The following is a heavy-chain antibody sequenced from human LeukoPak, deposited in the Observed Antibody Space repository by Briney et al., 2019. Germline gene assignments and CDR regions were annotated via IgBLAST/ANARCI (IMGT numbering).Heavy chain of an antibody. CDR1: GYTFTNYY. V-gene: IGHV1-46*01. Sequence: GASVRVSCKASGYTFTNYYIHWVRQAPGQGLEWVGLINPNGGSTVYAQRFQGRVTVTTDTSTSTVYMELNSLGSEATAVYYCARERRAWGEDFWGQGTLVTVSS. CDR2: INPNGGST. D-gene: IGHD3-16*01. CDR3: ARERRAWGEDF. J-gene: IGHJ4*02.